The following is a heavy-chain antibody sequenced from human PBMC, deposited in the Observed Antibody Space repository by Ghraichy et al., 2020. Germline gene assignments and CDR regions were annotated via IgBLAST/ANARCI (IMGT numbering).Heavy chain of an antibody. Sequence: SETLSLTCAVYGGSFSGYYWSWIRQPPGKGLEWIGEINHSGSTNYNPSLKSRVTISVDTSKNQFSLKLSSVTAADTAVYYCATGEWHDAFDIWGQGTMVTVSS. CDR3: ATGEWHDAFDI. CDR2: INHSGST. CDR1: GGSFSGYY. V-gene: IGHV4-34*01. D-gene: IGHD3-10*01. J-gene: IGHJ3*02.